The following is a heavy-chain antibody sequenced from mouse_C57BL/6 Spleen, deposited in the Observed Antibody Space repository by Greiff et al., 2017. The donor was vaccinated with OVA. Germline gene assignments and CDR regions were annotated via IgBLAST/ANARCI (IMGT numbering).Heavy chain of an antibody. CDR1: GYAFSSSW. CDR2: IYPGDGDT. V-gene: IGHV1-82*01. Sequence: VQLQQSGPELVKPGASVKISCKASGYAFSSSWMNWVKQRPGKGLEWIGRIYPGDGDTNYTGQFKGKATLPTDKTASTAYMQLSSLTSEDSSVYFCARTPYDEAMDYWGQGTSVTVSS. J-gene: IGHJ4*01. D-gene: IGHD2-12*01. CDR3: ARTPYDEAMDY.